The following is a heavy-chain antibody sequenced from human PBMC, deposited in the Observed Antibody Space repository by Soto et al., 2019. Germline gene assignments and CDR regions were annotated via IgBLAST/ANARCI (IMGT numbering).Heavy chain of an antibody. CDR1: CYTLSSYG. CDR2: ISDYNGNT. Sequence: GGSVKVPRKASCYTLSSYGISWGRQAPGQGGDWMGWISDYNGNTNYAQKLQGRVTMTTDTSTSTAYMELRSLRSDDTAVYYCARDLPWYSSSSDYYYGMDVWGQGTTVTVSS. V-gene: IGHV1-18*01. CDR3: ARDLPWYSSSSDYYYGMDV. J-gene: IGHJ6*02. D-gene: IGHD6-13*01.